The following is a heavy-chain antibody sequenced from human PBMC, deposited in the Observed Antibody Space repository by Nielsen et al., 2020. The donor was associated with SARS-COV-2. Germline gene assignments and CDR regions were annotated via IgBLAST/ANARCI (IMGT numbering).Heavy chain of an antibody. J-gene: IGHJ6*02. CDR2: ISYDGSNK. CDR1: GFTFSSYG. Sequence: GESLKISCAASGFTFSSYGMHWVRQAPGKGLEWVAVISYDGSNKYYAGSVKGRFTISRDNSKNTLYLQMNSLRAEDTAVYYCAKSPVAAAHGEMDVWGQGTTVTVSS. D-gene: IGHD6-13*01. V-gene: IGHV3-30*18. CDR3: AKSPVAAAHGEMDV.